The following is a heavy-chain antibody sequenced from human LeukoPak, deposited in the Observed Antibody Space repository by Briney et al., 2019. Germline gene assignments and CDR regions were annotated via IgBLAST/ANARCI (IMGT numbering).Heavy chain of an antibody. CDR1: SGSFSAYY. J-gene: IGHJ3*02. D-gene: IGHD2-15*01. Sequence: PSETLSLTCAVYSGSFSAYYWSWIRQPPGKGLEWLGEINHSTSTKYNPSLKSRVTISVDTSKNQFSLKLSSVTAADTAVYFCARSGGTSARVNAFDIWGQGTLVTVSS. CDR2: INHSTST. V-gene: IGHV4-34*01. CDR3: ARSGGTSARVNAFDI.